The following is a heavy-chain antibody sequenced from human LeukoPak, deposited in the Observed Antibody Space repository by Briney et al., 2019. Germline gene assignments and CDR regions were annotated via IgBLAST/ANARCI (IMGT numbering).Heavy chain of an antibody. CDR2: ISSSSSYI. CDR1: GFTFDDYA. J-gene: IGHJ4*02. D-gene: IGHD6-19*01. CDR3: AKDKYSSGWTHADY. V-gene: IGHV3-21*01. Sequence: PGRSLRLSCAASGFTFDDYAMHWVRQAPGKGLEWVSSISSSSSYIYYADSVKGRFTISRDNSKNTLYLQMNSLRAEDTAVYYCAKDKYSSGWTHADYWGQGTLVTVSS.